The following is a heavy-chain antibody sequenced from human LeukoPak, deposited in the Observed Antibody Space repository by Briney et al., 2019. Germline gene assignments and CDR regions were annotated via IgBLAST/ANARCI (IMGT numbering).Heavy chain of an antibody. CDR1: GDSISRSDSY. Sequence: SETLSLTCTIFGDSISRSDSYWDWIRQPPGKGLEWIGTIYYSGRTYYSPSLKSRVTLSVDMSNNQFSLTLSSVTAADTALYFCARRRYYDSSGYLEWGQGTLVTVSS. J-gene: IGHJ1*01. V-gene: IGHV4-39*01. CDR2: IYYSGRT. D-gene: IGHD3-22*01. CDR3: ARRRYYDSSGYLE.